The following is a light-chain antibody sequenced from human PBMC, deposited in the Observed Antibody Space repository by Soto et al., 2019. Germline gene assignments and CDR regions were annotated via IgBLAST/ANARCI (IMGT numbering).Light chain of an antibody. J-gene: IGKJ4*01. CDR1: QGISSY. CDR2: AAS. V-gene: IGKV1-9*01. Sequence: DIQLTQSPSFLSASVGDRVTITCRASQGISSYLAWYQQKPGKAPELLIYAASTLQSGVPSRFSGSGSGTEFTLTITSLQPEDFAAYYCQQLYSYPLTFGGGTKVEIK. CDR3: QQLYSYPLT.